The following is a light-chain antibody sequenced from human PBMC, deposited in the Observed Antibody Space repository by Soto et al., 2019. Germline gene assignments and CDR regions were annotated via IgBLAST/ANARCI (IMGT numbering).Light chain of an antibody. CDR2: GNS. J-gene: IGLJ1*01. CDR1: SSNIGAGYD. V-gene: IGLV1-40*01. CDR3: QSYDSSLSGYV. Sequence: QSVMTQPPSVSGAPGQSVTSSCTGRSSNIGAGYDVHWYQQLPGTAPKLPIYGNSNRPSGVPDRFSGSKSGTSASLAIPGLQAEDEADYYCQSYDSSLSGYVFGTGTKVTVL.